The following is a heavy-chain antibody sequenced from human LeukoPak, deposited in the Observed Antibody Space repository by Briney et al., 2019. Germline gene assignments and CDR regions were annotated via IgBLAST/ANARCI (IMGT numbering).Heavy chain of an antibody. J-gene: IGHJ6*03. V-gene: IGHV3-23*01. Sequence: GGSLRLSCAASGFPFSSYAMSWVRQAPGKGLQCVSSISSTSGSTFYADSVKGRFTISRDNSKNTLYLQMYSLRAEDTAVYYCAKDQTAYYYYMDVWGKGTTVIVSS. CDR1: GFPFSSYA. CDR2: ISSTSGST. CDR3: AKDQTAYYYYMDV.